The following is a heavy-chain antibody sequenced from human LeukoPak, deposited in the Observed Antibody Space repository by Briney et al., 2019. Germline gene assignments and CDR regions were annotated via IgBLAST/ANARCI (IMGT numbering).Heavy chain of an antibody. CDR1: GYTFTSYD. CDR3: ARAWGCSGCSCYDWFDP. J-gene: IGHJ5*02. Sequence: GASVKVSCKASGYTFTSYDINWVRQATGQGLEWMGWMNPNSGNTSYAQKFQGRVTMTRNTSISTAYMELSSLRSEDTAVYYCARAWGCSGCSCYDWFDPWGQGTLVTVSS. CDR2: MNPNSGNT. D-gene: IGHD2-15*01. V-gene: IGHV1-8*01.